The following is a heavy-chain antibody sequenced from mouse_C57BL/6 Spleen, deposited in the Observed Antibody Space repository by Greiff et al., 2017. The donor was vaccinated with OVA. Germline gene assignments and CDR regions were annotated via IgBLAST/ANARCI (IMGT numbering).Heavy chain of an antibody. CDR3: ALDSSGYNFDY. J-gene: IGHJ2*01. V-gene: IGHV1-61*01. CDR2: IYPSDSET. CDR1: GYTFTSYW. Sequence: QVQLQQPGAELVRPGSSVKLSCKASGYTFTSYWMDWVKQRPGQGLEWIGNIYPSDSETHYNPKFKDKATLTVDKSSSTAYMQLSSLTSEDSAVYYCALDSSGYNFDYWGQGTTLTVSS. D-gene: IGHD3-2*02.